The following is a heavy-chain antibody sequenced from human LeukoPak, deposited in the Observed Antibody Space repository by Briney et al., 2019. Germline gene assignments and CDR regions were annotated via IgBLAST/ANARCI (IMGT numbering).Heavy chain of an antibody. CDR1: GFTFSSYA. D-gene: IGHD3-16*01. J-gene: IGHJ4*02. CDR3: ARVGKEELWSFDY. Sequence: GGSLRLSCAASGFTFSSYAMHWVRQAPGKGLEWVAVISYDGSNKYYADSVKGRFTISRDNSKNTLYLQMNSLRAEDTAVYYCARVGKEELWSFDYWGQGTLVTVSS. V-gene: IGHV3-30-3*01. CDR2: ISYDGSNK.